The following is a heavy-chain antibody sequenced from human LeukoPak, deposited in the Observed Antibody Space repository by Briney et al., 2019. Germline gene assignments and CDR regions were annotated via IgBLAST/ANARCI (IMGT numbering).Heavy chain of an antibody. D-gene: IGHD2-15*01. CDR1: GCSISSYY. CDR3: AREGGSVIDY. V-gene: IGHV4-59*01. Sequence: KPSETLPLTCIVSGCSISSYYWSWIRQPPGKGLEWIGYIYYSGSTNYNPSLKSRVTISVDTSKNQFSLKLSSVTAADTAVYYCAREGGSVIDYWGQGTLVTISS. J-gene: IGHJ4*02. CDR2: IYYSGST.